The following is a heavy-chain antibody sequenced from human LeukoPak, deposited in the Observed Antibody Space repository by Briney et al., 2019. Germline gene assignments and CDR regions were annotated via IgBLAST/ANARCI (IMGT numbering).Heavy chain of an antibody. CDR3: AASGSNPTYYYYHGMGV. CDR1: GFTFSRYW. Sequence: GGSLRLSCAASGFTFSRYWMSWVRQAPGKGLEWVANIKQDGSEKYYVDSVKGRFTISRDNAKNSVHLQMNSLRAEDTALYYCAASGSNPTYYYYHGMGVWGQGTTVIVSS. V-gene: IGHV3-7*01. CDR2: IKQDGSEK. D-gene: IGHD1-26*01. J-gene: IGHJ6*02.